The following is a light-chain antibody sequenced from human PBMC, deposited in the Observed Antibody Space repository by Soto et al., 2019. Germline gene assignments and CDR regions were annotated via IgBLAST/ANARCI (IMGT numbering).Light chain of an antibody. CDR2: EIN. Sequence: QSALTQPPSASGSPGQSVTISCTGTSSDVGAYDYVSWYQQHPGEAPKLMIYEINKRPSGVPDRSSGSKSGNTASLTVSGLQAEDEADYYCSSFAGSNNFPYVFGTGTKVTVL. CDR1: SSDVGAYDY. J-gene: IGLJ1*01. CDR3: SSFAGSNNFPYV. V-gene: IGLV2-8*01.